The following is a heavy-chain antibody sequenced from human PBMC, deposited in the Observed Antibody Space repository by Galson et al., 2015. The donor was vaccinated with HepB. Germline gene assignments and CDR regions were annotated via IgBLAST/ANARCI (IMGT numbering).Heavy chain of an antibody. D-gene: IGHD3-9*01. V-gene: IGHV1-69*13. CDR1: GGTFSSYA. Sequence: SVKVSCKASGGTFSSYAISWVRQAPGQGLEWMGGIIPIFGTANYAQKFQGRVTITADESTSTAYMELSSLRSEDTAVYYCARAYRDYDILTGYIYFDYWGQGTLVTVSS. CDR2: IIPIFGTA. CDR3: ARAYRDYDILTGYIYFDY. J-gene: IGHJ4*02.